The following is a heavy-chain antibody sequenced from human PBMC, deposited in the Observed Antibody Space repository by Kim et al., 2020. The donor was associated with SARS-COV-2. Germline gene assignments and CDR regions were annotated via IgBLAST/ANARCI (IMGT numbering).Heavy chain of an antibody. CDR2: IKQDGSEK. CDR3: ARELYGRIQLWLGYYYYGMDV. V-gene: IGHV3-7*01. Sequence: GGSLRLSCAASGFTFSSYWMSWVRQAPGKGLEWVANIKQDGSEKYYVDSVKGRFTISRDNAKNSLYLQMNSLRAEDTAVYYCARELYGRIQLWLGYYYYGMDVWGQGTTVTVSS. CDR1: GFTFSSYW. D-gene: IGHD5-18*01. J-gene: IGHJ6*02.